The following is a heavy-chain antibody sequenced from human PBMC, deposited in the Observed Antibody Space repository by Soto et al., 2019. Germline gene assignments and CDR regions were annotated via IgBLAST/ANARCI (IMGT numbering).Heavy chain of an antibody. V-gene: IGHV4-59*01. Sequence: PSETLSLTCTVSGGSISSYYWSWIRQPPGKGLEWIGYIHYSGSTNYNPSLKSRVTISVDTSKNQFSLKLSSVTAADTAVYYCARDSDSRVGKIFGVVTRTPYGMDVWGQGTTVTVSS. CDR1: GGSISSYY. CDR3: ARDSDSRVGKIFGVVTRTPYGMDV. CDR2: IHYSGST. J-gene: IGHJ6*02. D-gene: IGHD3-3*01.